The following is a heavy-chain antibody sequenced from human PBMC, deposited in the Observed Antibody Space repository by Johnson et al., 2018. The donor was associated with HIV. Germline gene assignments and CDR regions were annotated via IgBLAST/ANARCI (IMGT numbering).Heavy chain of an antibody. CDR3: ARELYDGSGYPQDALEI. V-gene: IGHV3-64*01. Sequence: VQLVESGGGVVQPGRSLRLSCAASGFTFSSYAMHWVRQAPGKGLEYVSAISSNGGSTYYANSVKGRFTISRDNSKNTLYLQMGSLRAEDMAVYYCARELYDGSGYPQDALEIWGQGTMVTVSS. CDR2: ISSNGGST. CDR1: GFTFSSYA. J-gene: IGHJ3*02. D-gene: IGHD3-22*01.